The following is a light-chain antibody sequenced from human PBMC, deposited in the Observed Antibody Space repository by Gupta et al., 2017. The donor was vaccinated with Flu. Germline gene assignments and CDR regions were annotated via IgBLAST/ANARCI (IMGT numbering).Light chain of an antibody. CDR2: GAS. Sequence: EIVMTQSLATLSVSPGERDTLSCRDSQTVSSNLAWYQQKPGQAPRLLIYGASPRATCIPAGFSGSGSWTEFTLTIISLLSEDFAVFYCQQYNTWPPITFGPGTKVDIK. V-gene: IGKV3-15*01. J-gene: IGKJ3*01. CDR1: QTVSSN. CDR3: QQYNTWPPIT.